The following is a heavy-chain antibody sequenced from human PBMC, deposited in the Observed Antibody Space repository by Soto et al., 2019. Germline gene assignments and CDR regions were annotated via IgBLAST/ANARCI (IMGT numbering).Heavy chain of an antibody. CDR1: GFTFSSYA. CDR2: ISGSGGST. D-gene: IGHD6-19*01. V-gene: IGHV3-23*01. Sequence: QPGGSLRLSCAASGFTFSSYAMSWVRQAPGKGLEWVSAISGSGGSTYYADSVKGRFTISRDNSKNTLYLQMNSLRAEDTAVYYCSKVSSGWYEEISYYYYGMDVWGQGTTVTVSS. CDR3: SKVSSGWYEEISYYYYGMDV. J-gene: IGHJ6*02.